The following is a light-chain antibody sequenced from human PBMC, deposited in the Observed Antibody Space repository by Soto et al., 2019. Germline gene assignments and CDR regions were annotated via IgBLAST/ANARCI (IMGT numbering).Light chain of an antibody. CDR1: QSVGSIY. J-gene: IGKJ1*01. Sequence: EIVLTQSPGTLSLSPGERATLSCRASQSVGSIYLSWYQQKPGQAPRLLIYGASSRATGIPDRFSGSGSGTDFTLTISRLEPEDFAVYYCQQYGSSLLFGQGTKVDI. CDR2: GAS. CDR3: QQYGSSLL. V-gene: IGKV3-20*01.